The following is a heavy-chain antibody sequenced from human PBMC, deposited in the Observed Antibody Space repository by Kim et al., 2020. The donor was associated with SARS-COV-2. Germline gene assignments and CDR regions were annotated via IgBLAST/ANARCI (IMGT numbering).Heavy chain of an antibody. J-gene: IGHJ4*02. D-gene: IGHD2-15*01. Sequence: WGSLRLSCAASGFTFSSYAMSWVRQAPGKGLEWVSAISGSGGSTYYADSVKGRFTISRDNSKNTLYLQMNSLRAEDTAVYYCAKDQGYCSGGSCYSVGYYYDSSGYSVWGQGTLVTVSS. CDR2: ISGSGGST. CDR1: GFTFSSYA. CDR3: AKDQGYCSGGSCYSVGYYYDSSGYSV. V-gene: IGHV3-23*01.